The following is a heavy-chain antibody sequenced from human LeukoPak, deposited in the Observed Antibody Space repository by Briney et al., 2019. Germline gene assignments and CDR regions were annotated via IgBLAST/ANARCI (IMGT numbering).Heavy chain of an antibody. D-gene: IGHD1-26*01. Sequence: GRSLRLSCAASGFTFSSYAMHWVRQAPGKGLEWVAVISYDGSNKYYADSVKGRFTISRDNSKNTLYLQMNSLRAEDTAVYYCAKEGVQTPSDWYFDLWGRGTLVTVSS. J-gene: IGHJ2*01. CDR2: ISYDGSNK. CDR3: AKEGVQTPSDWYFDL. V-gene: IGHV3-30*04. CDR1: GFTFSSYA.